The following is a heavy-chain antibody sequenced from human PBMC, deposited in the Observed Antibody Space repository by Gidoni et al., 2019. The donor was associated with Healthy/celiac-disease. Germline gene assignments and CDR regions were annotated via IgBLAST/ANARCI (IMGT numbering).Heavy chain of an antibody. D-gene: IGHD6-13*01. V-gene: IGHV4-61*02. CDR2: IYTSGST. J-gene: IGHJ3*02. CDR1: AGSITSGSYY. Sequence: QVQLQESCPGLVKPSQTLSLTSTVSAGSITSGSYYWSWIRQPAGKGLEWFGRIYTSGSTNYNPSLKSRVTISVDTSKNQFSLKLSSVTAADTAVYYCARATGAAAGTDAFDIWGQGTMVTVSS. CDR3: ARATGAAAGTDAFDI.